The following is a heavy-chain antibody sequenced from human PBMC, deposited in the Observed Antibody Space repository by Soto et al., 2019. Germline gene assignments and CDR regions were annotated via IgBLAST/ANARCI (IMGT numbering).Heavy chain of an antibody. CDR3: ARVWTFHGYFAL. CDR2: ISYSGST. V-gene: IGHV4-59*01. D-gene: IGHD1-1*01. J-gene: IGHJ2*01. Sequence: QVQLQESGPGLVKPSETLSLTCTVSGGSISSYYWSWIRQPPGKGLEWIGYISYSGSTNYNPSLTSXPTLSVYTSTNQSSLTLSSVTAAATAVYYCARVWTFHGYFALWGRGTLVTVSS. CDR1: GGSISSYY.